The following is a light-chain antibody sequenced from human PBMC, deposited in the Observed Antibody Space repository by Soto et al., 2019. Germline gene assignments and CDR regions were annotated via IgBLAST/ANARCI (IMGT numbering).Light chain of an antibody. V-gene: IGKV3-11*01. CDR3: QQRSDSPLT. CDR1: QSVRYNY. CDR2: DAS. Sequence: EILLTQSPCTLALSPGEGATLSCRASQSVRYNYLAWYQQKPGQAPRLLIYDASKRATGIPARFSGRGSGTDFTLTISSLEPEDFEVYYCQQRSDSPLTFGGGTKVDIK. J-gene: IGKJ4*01.